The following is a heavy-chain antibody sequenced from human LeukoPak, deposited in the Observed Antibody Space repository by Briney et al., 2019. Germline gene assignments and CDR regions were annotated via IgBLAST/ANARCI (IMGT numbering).Heavy chain of an antibody. CDR3: AKGYCSSTSCYADGMDV. V-gene: IGHV1-69*04. J-gene: IGHJ6*02. Sequence: SVKVSCKASGGTFSSYAISWVRQAPGQGLEWMGRIIPTFGIANYAQKFQGRVTITADKSTSTAYMELSSLRSEDTAVYYCAKGYCSSTSCYADGMDVWGQGTTVTVSS. D-gene: IGHD2-2*01. CDR1: GGTFSSYA. CDR2: IIPTFGIA.